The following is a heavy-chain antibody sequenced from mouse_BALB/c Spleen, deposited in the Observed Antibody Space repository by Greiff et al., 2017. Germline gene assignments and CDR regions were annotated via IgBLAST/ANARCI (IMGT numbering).Heavy chain of an antibody. V-gene: IGHV1-9*01. J-gene: IGHJ4*01. CDR1: GYTFSSYW. CDR3: ASGHYGSSSDAMDY. CDR2: ILPGSGST. Sequence: VMLVESGAELMKPGASVKISCKATGYTFSSYWIEWVKQRPGHGLEWIGEILPGSGSTNYNEKFKGKATFTADTSSNTAYMQLSSLTSEDSAVYYCASGHYGSSSDAMDYWGQGTSVTVSS. D-gene: IGHD1-1*01.